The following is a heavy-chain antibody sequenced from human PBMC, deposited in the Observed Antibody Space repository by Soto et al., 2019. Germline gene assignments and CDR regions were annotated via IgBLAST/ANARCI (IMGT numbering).Heavy chain of an antibody. J-gene: IGHJ6*02. Sequence: EVQLVESGGGLVQPGGSLRLSCAASGFTFSDHHMDWVRQAPGKGLEWVGRSKNKANSYSTEYAASVKGRFTISRDDSKNSLYLQMDSLKSEDTAVYFCARESALAAAGRGYYYYGMDVWGHGTTVTVSS. D-gene: IGHD6-13*01. CDR3: ARESALAAAGRGYYYYGMDV. CDR1: GFTFSDHH. V-gene: IGHV3-72*01. CDR2: SKNKANSYST.